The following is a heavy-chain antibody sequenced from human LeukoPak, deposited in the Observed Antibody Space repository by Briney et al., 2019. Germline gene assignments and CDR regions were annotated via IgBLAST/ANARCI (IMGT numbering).Heavy chain of an antibody. CDR3: ARVYEYDFWSGCTFDY. Sequence: GGSLRLSCAASGFTVSSDYMSWVRQAPGKGLEWVSVIYSGGSTYYADSVKGRFTISRHNSKNTLYLQMNSLRAEDTAVYYCARVYEYDFWSGCTFDYWGQGTLVTVSS. V-gene: IGHV3-53*04. J-gene: IGHJ4*02. D-gene: IGHD3-3*01. CDR2: IYSGGST. CDR1: GFTVSSDY.